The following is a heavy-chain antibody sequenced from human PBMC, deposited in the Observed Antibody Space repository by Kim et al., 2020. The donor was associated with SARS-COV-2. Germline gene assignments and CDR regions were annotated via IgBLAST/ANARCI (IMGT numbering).Heavy chain of an antibody. CDR2: IGTAGDT. V-gene: IGHV3-13*01. Sequence: GGSLRLSCAASGFTFSSYDMHWVRQATGKGLEWVSAIGTAGDTYYPGSVKGRFTISRENAKNSLYLQMNSLRAGDTAVYYCARAGVAGTYYYYYGMDVWGQGTTVTVSS. D-gene: IGHD6-19*01. J-gene: IGHJ6*02. CDR3: ARAGVAGTYYYYYGMDV. CDR1: GFTFSSYD.